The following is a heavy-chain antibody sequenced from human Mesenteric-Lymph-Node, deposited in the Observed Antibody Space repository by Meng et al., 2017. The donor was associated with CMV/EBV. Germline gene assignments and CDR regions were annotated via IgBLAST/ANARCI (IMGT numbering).Heavy chain of an antibody. CDR2: IIQDGSEK. J-gene: IGHJ3*02. V-gene: IGHV3-7*01. CDR1: GFTAGKYW. Sequence: GGSLRLSCAVSGFTAGKYWLSWVRQTPGKGLEWVANIIQDGSEKHYLDSVRGQFTISRDNAKDSLYLQMNSLRVEDTAVYYCARDFPHDRSGYNAFDIWGQGTKVTVSS. D-gene: IGHD3-22*01. CDR3: ARDFPHDRSGYNAFDI.